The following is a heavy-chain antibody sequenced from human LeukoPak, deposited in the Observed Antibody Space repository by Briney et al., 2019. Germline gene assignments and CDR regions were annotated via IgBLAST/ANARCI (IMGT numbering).Heavy chain of an antibody. Sequence: ASVKVSCKASGYTFTSYGISWVRQAPGQGLEWMGWISAYNGNTNYAQKLQGRVTMTTDTSTSTAYMELRSLRSDDTAVYYCAREGDNWNHPGWFDPWGQGTLVTVSS. J-gene: IGHJ5*02. CDR1: GYTFTSYG. V-gene: IGHV1-18*01. CDR2: ISAYNGNT. CDR3: AREGDNWNHPGWFDP. D-gene: IGHD1-20*01.